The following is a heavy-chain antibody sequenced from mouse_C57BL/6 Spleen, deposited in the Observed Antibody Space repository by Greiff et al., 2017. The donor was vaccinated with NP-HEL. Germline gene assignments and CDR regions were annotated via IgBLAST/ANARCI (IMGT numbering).Heavy chain of an antibody. CDR1: GYTFTDYY. V-gene: IGHV1-26*01. CDR2: INPNNGGT. CDR3: ARGRYGNYVYYFDY. J-gene: IGHJ2*01. Sequence: EVQLQQSGPELVKPGASVKISCKASGYTFTDYYMNWVKQSHGKSLEWIGDINPNNGGTSYNQKFKGKATLTVDKSSSTAYMELRSLTSEDSAVYYCARGRYGNYVYYFDYWGQGTTLTVSS. D-gene: IGHD2-1*01.